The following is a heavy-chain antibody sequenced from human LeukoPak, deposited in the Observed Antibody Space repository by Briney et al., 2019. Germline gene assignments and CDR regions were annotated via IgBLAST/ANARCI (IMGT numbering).Heavy chain of an antibody. J-gene: IGHJ4*02. D-gene: IGHD6-13*01. CDR3: ASELPSSSWYDY. CDR1: GFAFGDYW. Sequence: GGSLRLSCAASGFAFGDYWMTWVRQAPGKGLEWVANIKKDGSEKYYVASVRGRFTISRDDAKNSLYLQMNSLRAEDTAVYYCASELPSSSWYDYWGQGTLVTVSS. CDR2: IKKDGSEK. V-gene: IGHV3-7*01.